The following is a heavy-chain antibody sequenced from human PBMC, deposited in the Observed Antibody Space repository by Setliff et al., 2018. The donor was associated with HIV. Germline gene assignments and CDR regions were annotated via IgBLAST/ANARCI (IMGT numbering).Heavy chain of an antibody. V-gene: IGHV1-46*01. CDR2: INPSGGST. CDR3: ARDAESFYYYDSSGYFDY. J-gene: IGHJ4*02. CDR1: GYTFTSYY. D-gene: IGHD3-22*01. Sequence: ASVKVSCKASGYTFTSYYMHWVRQAPGQGLEWMGIINPSGGSTSYAQKFQGRVTMTRDTSTSTVYMELSSLRSEDTAVYYCARDAESFYYYDSSGYFDYWGQGTLVTVSS.